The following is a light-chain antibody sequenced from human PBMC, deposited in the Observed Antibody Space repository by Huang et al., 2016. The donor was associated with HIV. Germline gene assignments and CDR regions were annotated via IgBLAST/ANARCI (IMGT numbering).Light chain of an antibody. J-gene: IGKJ1*01. CDR1: QSVSSY. V-gene: IGKV3-11*01. Sequence: EIVLTQSPATLSLSPGERATLSCRASQSVSSYLAWYQQKPGQAPRLLSYDASNRATGIPARFSGRGSGTDFTLTISSLEPEDFAVYYCQQRSNWLTFGQGTKVEIK. CDR2: DAS. CDR3: QQRSNWLT.